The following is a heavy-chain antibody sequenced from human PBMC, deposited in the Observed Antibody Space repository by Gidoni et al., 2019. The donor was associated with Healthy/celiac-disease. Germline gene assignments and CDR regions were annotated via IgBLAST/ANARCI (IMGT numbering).Heavy chain of an antibody. V-gene: IGHV3-21*01. CDR1: GFTFSSYS. J-gene: IGHJ6*02. D-gene: IGHD2-15*01. CDR3: ARDLDSVVVAAGYYYYGMDV. CDR2: ISSSSSYI. Sequence: EVQLEESGGGLVKPGGSLRLSCAASGFTFSSYSMNWVRQAPGKGLEWVSSISSSSSYIYYADSVKGRFTISRDNAKNSLYLQMNSLRAEDTAVYYCARDLDSVVVAAGYYYYGMDVWGQGTTVTVSS.